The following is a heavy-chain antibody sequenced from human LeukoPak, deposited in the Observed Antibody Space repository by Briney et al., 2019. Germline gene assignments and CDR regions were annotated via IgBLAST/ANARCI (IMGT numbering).Heavy chain of an antibody. V-gene: IGHV4-4*07. Sequence: SETLSLTCTVSGGSISSYYWSWIRQPAGKGLEWIGRIYPSGSTNYNPSLQSRVTISVDKSKNQFSLKLSSVTAADTAVYYCARGPTLSQYCSGGSCYWASDAFDIWGQGTMVTVSS. CDR2: IYPSGST. CDR3: ARGPTLSQYCSGGSCYWASDAFDI. J-gene: IGHJ3*02. D-gene: IGHD2-15*01. CDR1: GGSISSYY.